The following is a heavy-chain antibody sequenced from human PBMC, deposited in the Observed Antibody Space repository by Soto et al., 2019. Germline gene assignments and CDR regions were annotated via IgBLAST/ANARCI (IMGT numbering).Heavy chain of an antibody. CDR3: AYPQKFMAHFDY. V-gene: IGHV4-39*01. Sequence: QLQLQESGPGLVRPSETLSLTCTVSGGSISSSNYYWGWIRQPPGKGLEWIGSIYYSGRTYYNPSLKSRVTISVDTSKNQFSLKLTSVTAADAAVYYCAYPQKFMAHFDYWGQGTLVTVSS. CDR2: IYYSGRT. J-gene: IGHJ4*02. CDR1: GGSISSSNYY. D-gene: IGHD2-2*02.